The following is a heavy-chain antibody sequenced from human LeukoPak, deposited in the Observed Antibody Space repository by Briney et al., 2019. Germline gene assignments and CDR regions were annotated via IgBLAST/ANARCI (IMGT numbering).Heavy chain of an antibody. CDR2: IKQDGSDK. D-gene: IGHD2/OR15-2a*01. V-gene: IGHV3-7*01. J-gene: IGHJ4*02. CDR3: ARGPIVGEDYFDF. CDR1: GFTFSSYW. Sequence: GGSLRLSCAASGFTFSSYWMSWVRQAPGKGLEWVANIKQDGSDKYYVDSVKGRFTISRDNAKNSLYLQMNSLRAKDTAVYYCARGPIVGEDYFDFWGQGTLVTVSS.